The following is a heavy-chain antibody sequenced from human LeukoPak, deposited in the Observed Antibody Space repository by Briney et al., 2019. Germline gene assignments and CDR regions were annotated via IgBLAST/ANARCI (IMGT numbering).Heavy chain of an antibody. CDR2: ISWNSGSL. D-gene: IGHD6-19*01. CDR1: GFNFA. Sequence: GGSLRLSCAASGFNFAMHWVRQAPGKGLEWVSGISWNSGSLGYAGSVKGRFTVSRDNAKNSLYLQTNSLRAEDMALYYCVKGETAVAGGAFDYWGQGTLVTVSS. V-gene: IGHV3-9*03. J-gene: IGHJ4*02. CDR3: VKGETAVAGGAFDY.